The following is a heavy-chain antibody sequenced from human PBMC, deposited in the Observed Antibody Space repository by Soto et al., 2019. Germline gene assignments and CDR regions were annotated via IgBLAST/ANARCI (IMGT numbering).Heavy chain of an antibody. J-gene: IGHJ3*02. CDR2: VSYDGSNE. D-gene: IGHD6-25*01. CDR1: GFNINSFG. CDR3: ARNHGYQDPFDI. Sequence: PGGSLRLSCAASGFNINSFGMHWVRQAPGKGLGWVSIVSYDGSNEYYAKSVKGRFTISRDTSKNTLHLQLDSLKIEDTAVYFCARNHGYQDPFDIWGRGAMVAVSS. V-gene: IGHV3-30-3*01.